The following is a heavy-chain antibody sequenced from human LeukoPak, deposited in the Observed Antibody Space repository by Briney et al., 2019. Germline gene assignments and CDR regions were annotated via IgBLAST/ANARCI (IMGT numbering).Heavy chain of an antibody. J-gene: IGHJ5*02. D-gene: IGHD4/OR15-4a*01. CDR1: RDSISGYS. Sequence: SETLSLTCTVSRDSISGYSWSWIRQSPGGGLEWIGYIYYSGDTAYNPSLRSRVTMSVDTSKNQFSLQLRSMTTADTAVYYCVRGPYGASISEWFDPWGQGTQVIVSP. CDR2: IYYSGDT. CDR3: VRGPYGASISEWFDP. V-gene: IGHV4-59*01.